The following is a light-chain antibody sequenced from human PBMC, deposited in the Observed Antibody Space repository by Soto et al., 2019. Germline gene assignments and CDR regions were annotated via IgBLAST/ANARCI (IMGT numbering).Light chain of an antibody. J-gene: IGKJ4*01. CDR2: DAS. CDR3: QQYDDVLLT. CDR1: QDISNF. V-gene: IGKV1-33*01. Sequence: DIQMNQSPSSLSASVGDKVTINCQASQDISNFLNWYQQKPGKAPSLLIYDASNLETGVPSRFSGSGSGTDFTLTISSLQPEDIATYYCQQYDDVLLTFGGWTKVEMK.